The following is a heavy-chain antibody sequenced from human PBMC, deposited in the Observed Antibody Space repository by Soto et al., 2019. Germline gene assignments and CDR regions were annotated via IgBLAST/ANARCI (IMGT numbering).Heavy chain of an antibody. Sequence: SETLSLTCAVSGGSISSGDFCWSWIRQPPGKGLEWIGYIYYSGSTYYNSSLTSRATISVDTSKTQSSLKLSSVTAADRAVYHSARAGGVRSNGLDPVAQGTVFTVSS. D-gene: IGHD3-10*01. CDR1: GGSISSGDFC. J-gene: IGHJ5*02. CDR3: ARAGGVRSNGLDP. V-gene: IGHV4-30-4*01. CDR2: IYYSGST.